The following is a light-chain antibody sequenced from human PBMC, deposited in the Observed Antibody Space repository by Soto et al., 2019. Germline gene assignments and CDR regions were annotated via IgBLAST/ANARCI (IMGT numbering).Light chain of an antibody. J-gene: IGLJ2*01. Sequence: QSVLTQPPSASGTPGQRVTLFCSGSSSNIGTNTVIWYQQLPGAAPKLLIYSDNQRPSGVPDRFSGSKSGTSASLAISGLQSEDEADYYCAAWDVSLVVFGGGTELTVL. CDR1: SSNIGTNT. CDR3: AAWDVSLVV. V-gene: IGLV1-44*01. CDR2: SDN.